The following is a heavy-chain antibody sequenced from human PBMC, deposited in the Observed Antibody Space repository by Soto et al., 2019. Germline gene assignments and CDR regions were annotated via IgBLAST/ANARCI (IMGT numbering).Heavy chain of an antibody. CDR1: GDSINSDKYY. J-gene: IGHJ4*02. V-gene: IGHV4-39*01. CDR2: IYFRGNT. CDR3: ARLEGLATISYYFDF. D-gene: IGHD3-9*01. Sequence: SETLSLTCSVSGDSINSDKYYWGWIRQPPGKGLEWIGSIYFRGNTYYNTSLQTRVTISLDKSKSQFSLKLNSVTAADSSVYFCARLEGLATISYYFDFWGQGALVTVPS.